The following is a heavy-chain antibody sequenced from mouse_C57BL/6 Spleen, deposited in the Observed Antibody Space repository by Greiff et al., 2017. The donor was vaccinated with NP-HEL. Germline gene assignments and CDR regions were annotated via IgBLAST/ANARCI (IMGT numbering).Heavy chain of an antibody. D-gene: IGHD1-1*01. CDR3: ERGITTVVFDY. J-gene: IGHJ2*01. V-gene: IGHV1-80*01. CDR2: IYPGDGDT. Sequence: QVQLKESGAELVKPGASVKISCKASGYAFSSYWMNWVKQRPGKGLEWIGQIYPGDGDTNYNGKFKGKATLTADKSSSTAYMQLSSLTSEDSAVYFCERGITTVVFDYWGQGTTLTVSS. CDR1: GYAFSSYW.